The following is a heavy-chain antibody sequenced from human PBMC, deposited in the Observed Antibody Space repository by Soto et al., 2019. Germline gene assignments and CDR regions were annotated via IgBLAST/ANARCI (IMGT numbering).Heavy chain of an antibody. J-gene: IGHJ5*02. Sequence: SVKVSCKASGGTFSSYTISWVRQAPGQGLEWMGRIIPILGIANYAQKFQGWVTMTRDTSISTAYLELSRLKSDDTAVYYCARDRRNSWYWLDPWGQGTPVTVSS. CDR1: GGTFSSYT. D-gene: IGHD4-4*01. V-gene: IGHV1-69*04. CDR3: ARDRRNSWYWLDP. CDR2: IIPILGIA.